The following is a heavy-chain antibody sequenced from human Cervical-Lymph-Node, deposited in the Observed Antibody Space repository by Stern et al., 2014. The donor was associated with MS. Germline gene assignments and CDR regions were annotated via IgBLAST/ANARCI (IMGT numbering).Heavy chain of an antibody. D-gene: IGHD3-22*01. V-gene: IGHV1-69*01. J-gene: IGHJ3*02. CDR2: IIPIFGTA. CDR1: GGTFSSYA. CDR3: ARAGITMIVVDLYAFDI. Sequence: QVQLVQSGAEVKKPGSSVKVSCKASGGTFSSYAISWVRQAPGPGLEWMGGIIPIFGTAKYAQKFQGRVTITADESTSTAYMELSILRSEDTAVYYCARAGITMIVVDLYAFDIWGQGTMVTVSS.